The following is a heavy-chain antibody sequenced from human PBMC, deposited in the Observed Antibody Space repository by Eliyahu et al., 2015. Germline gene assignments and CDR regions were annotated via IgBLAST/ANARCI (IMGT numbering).Heavy chain of an antibody. J-gene: IGHJ4*02. CDR1: GXTFXSYG. CDR2: IWYDGSNK. D-gene: IGHD3-22*01. CDR3: ARVGNYYDSSGYSH. V-gene: IGHV3-33*01. Sequence: QVQLVESGGGVVQPGRSXRLSCAASGXTFXSYGMHWXRQAPGKGLEWVAVIWYDGSNKYYADSVKGRFTISRDNSKNTLYLQMNSLRAEDTAVYYCARVGNYYDSSGYSHWGQGTLVTVSS.